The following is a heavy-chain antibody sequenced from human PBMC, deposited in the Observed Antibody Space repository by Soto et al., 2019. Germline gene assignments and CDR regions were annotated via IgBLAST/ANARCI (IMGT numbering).Heavy chain of an antibody. Sequence: PXESLRLSCAASGFSFSSYGMIWVRQAPGKGLEWVSSITSESSYIYYVDSVRGRFTITRDNAKNSLHLQMTSLRAEDTAVYYCARVDGYTYPNDYWGQGTLVTVSS. V-gene: IGHV3-21*01. CDR3: ARVDGYTYPNDY. CDR1: GFSFSSYG. D-gene: IGHD5-12*01. CDR2: ITSESSYI. J-gene: IGHJ4*02.